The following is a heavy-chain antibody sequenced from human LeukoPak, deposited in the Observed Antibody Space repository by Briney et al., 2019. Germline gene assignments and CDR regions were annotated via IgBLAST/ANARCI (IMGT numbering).Heavy chain of an antibody. CDR1: GYTFTSYG. D-gene: IGHD4-11*01. Sequence: GASVKVSCKASGYTFTSYGISWVRQAPGQGLEWMGGIIPIFGTANYAQKFQGRVTITADKSTSTAYMELSSLRSEDTAVYYCASRGLQQNPYYYYYYMDVWGKGTTVTISS. CDR3: ASRGLQQNPYYYYYYMDV. V-gene: IGHV1-69*06. J-gene: IGHJ6*03. CDR2: IIPIFGTA.